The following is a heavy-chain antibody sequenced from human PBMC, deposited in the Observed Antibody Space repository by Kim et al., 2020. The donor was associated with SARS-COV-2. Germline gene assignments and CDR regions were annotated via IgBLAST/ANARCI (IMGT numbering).Heavy chain of an antibody. Sequence: GGSLRLSCAASGFTFSSYAMHWVRQAPGKGLEWVAVISYDGSNKYYADSVKGRFTISRDNSKNTLYLQMNSLRAEDTAVYYCARGHYLIVVVPPDYWGQGTLFTVSS. CDR3: ARGHYLIVVVPPDY. CDR1: GFTFSSYA. J-gene: IGHJ4*02. D-gene: IGHD3-22*01. V-gene: IGHV3-30*04. CDR2: ISYDGSNK.